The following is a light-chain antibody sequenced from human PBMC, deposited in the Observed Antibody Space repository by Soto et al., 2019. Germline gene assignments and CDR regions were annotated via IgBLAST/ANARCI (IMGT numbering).Light chain of an antibody. V-gene: IGKV3-11*01. CDR1: QRISSY. CDR2: DAT. CDR3: QQRSNWPLT. Sequence: EIVLTQSPATLSLSPGERATLSCRASQRISSYLAWYQQKSGQAPRLLIYDATNRASGTPARFSGSGSGTDFTLTISSLEPEDFGFYFCQQRSNWPLTFGGGTKVDIK. J-gene: IGKJ4*01.